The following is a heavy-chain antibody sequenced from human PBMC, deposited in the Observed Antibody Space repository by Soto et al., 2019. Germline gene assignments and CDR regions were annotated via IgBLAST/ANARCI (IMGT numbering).Heavy chain of an antibody. V-gene: IGHV3-30-3*01. D-gene: IGHD3-10*01. CDR3: ARDNRDYYGSGRGYYYYGMDV. CDR2: ISYDGSNK. Sequence: GGSLRLSCAASGFTFSSYAMHWVRQAPGKGLEWVAVISYDGSNKYYADSVKGRFTISRDNSKNTLYLQMNSLRAEDTAVYYCARDNRDYYGSGRGYYYYGMDVWGQGTTVTVSS. CDR1: GFTFSSYA. J-gene: IGHJ6*02.